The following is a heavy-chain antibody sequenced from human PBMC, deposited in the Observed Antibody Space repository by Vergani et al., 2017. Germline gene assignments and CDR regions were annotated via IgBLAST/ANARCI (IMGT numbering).Heavy chain of an antibody. V-gene: IGHV3-74*03. J-gene: IGHJ4*02. CDR1: GFSFNSYW. CDR2: IKSGGSIT. CDR3: ARDLAYCHEGICAL. D-gene: IGHD2-21*01. Sequence: DVHLAESGGGFFQPGGSLRLSCSVSGFSFNSYWMHWVRQVPGKGLLWVSRIKSGGSITAYADSEKGRFTISRDNAQNTLYLQMYSLRVEDTGVYYCARDLAYCHEGICALWGQGTLVTVSS.